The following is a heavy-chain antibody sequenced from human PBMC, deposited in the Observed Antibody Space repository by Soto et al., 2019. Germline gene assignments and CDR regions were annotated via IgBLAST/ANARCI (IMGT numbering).Heavy chain of an antibody. V-gene: IGHV3-30-3*01. Sequence: QVQLVESGGGVVQPGRSLRLSCAASGFTFSSYAMHWVRKAPGKGLEWVAVISYDGSSKYYADSVKGRFTISRDNSKNTLYLQMNSLRAEDTAVYYCASTLIAGGFDLWGRGTLVTVSS. D-gene: IGHD6-13*01. CDR1: GFTFSSYA. CDR3: ASTLIAGGFDL. CDR2: ISYDGSSK. J-gene: IGHJ2*01.